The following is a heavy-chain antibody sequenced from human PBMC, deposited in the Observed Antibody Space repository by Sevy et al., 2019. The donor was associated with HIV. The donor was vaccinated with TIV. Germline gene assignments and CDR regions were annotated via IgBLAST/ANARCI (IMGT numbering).Heavy chain of an antibody. J-gene: IGHJ4*02. CDR2: ISYDGSQK. D-gene: IGHD3-10*01. CDR1: GFTFSSHG. CDR3: GKEGMPSGPGFFWFAELLYQFDF. Sequence: GGSLRLSCAASGFTFSSHGMHWVRQAPGKGLEWVAVISYDGSQKYYADSIKGRFTISRDNSKNTLYLKMNSLRPEDTALYYCGKEGMPSGPGFFWFAELLYQFDFWGQGTLVTVSS. V-gene: IGHV3-30*18.